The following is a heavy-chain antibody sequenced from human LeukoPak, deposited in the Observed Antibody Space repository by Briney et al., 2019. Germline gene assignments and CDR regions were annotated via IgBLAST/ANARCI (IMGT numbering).Heavy chain of an antibody. Sequence: GGSLRLSCAASGFTFSDYYMSWIRQAPGKGLEWVSGISGSGLSTYYADSVKGRFTISRDNSKNTVYLQMNGLRAEDTAVYYCAKTPVTTKTRYFDYWGQGTLVTVSS. D-gene: IGHD4-11*01. CDR1: GFTFSDYY. V-gene: IGHV3-23*01. J-gene: IGHJ4*02. CDR2: ISGSGLST. CDR3: AKTPVTTKTRYFDY.